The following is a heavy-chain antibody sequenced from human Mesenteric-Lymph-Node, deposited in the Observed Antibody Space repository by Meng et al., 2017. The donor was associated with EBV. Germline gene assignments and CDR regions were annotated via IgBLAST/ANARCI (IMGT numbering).Heavy chain of an antibody. CDR3: ASQGYYDSGAWGDYFDY. CDR1: GDSVNSATYY. D-gene: IGHD3-22*01. J-gene: IGHJ4*02. CDR2: VHSTGST. V-gene: IGHV4-61*01. Sequence: QGRLQGSGPGLVKPSETLSLTCSVSGDSVNSATYYWSWIRKPPGKGLEWIASVHSTGSTNYNPSLMSRVTISLDTSKSQFSLTLTYVTAADTAVYYCASQGYYDSGAWGDYFDYWGQGSLVTVSS.